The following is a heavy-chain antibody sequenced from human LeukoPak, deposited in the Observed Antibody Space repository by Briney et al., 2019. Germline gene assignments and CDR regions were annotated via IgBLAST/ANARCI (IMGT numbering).Heavy chain of an antibody. J-gene: IGHJ6*03. CDR1: GHTFTSYG. Sequence: ASVKVSCKASGHTFTSYGISWVRQAPGQGLEWMGWISAYNGNTNYAQKLQGRVTMTTDTSTSTAYMELRSLRSDDTAVYYCARGRHYCSGGSCPNDLGYYYYMDVWGKGTTVTISS. V-gene: IGHV1-18*01. D-gene: IGHD2-15*01. CDR3: ARGRHYCSGGSCPNDLGYYYYMDV. CDR2: ISAYNGNT.